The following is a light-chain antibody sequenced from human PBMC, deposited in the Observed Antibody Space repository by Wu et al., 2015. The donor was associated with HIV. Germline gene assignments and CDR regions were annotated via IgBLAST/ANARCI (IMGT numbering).Light chain of an antibody. CDR2: KAS. CDR1: QSIGNL. J-gene: IGKJ2*02. V-gene: IGKV1-5*03. Sequence: DIQMTQSPSTLSASVGDRVTITCRASQSIGNLLAWYQQKPGRASKLLIYKASSLESGVPTRFSGGGSATEFTLTISSLQPDDFATYYCQQCNTYPCTFGQGTKLDIK. CDR3: QQCNTYPCT.